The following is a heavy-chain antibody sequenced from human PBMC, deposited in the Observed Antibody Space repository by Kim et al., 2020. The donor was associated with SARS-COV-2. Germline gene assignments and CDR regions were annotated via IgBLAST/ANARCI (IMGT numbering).Heavy chain of an antibody. CDR3: ARGNLRDYDFWSGYKRYFDY. V-gene: IGHV4-59*13. D-gene: IGHD3-3*01. CDR2: IYYSGST. CDR1: GGSISSYY. J-gene: IGHJ4*02. Sequence: SETLSLTCTVSGGSISSYYWSWIRQPPGKGLEWIGYIYYSGSTNYNPSLKSRVTISVDTSKNQFSLKLSSVTAADTAVYYCARGNLRDYDFWSGYKRYFDYWGQGTLVTVSS.